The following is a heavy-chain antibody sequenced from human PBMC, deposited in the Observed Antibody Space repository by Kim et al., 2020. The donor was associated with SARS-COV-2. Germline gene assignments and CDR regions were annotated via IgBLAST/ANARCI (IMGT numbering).Heavy chain of an antibody. CDR1: GFIISRDW. D-gene: IGHD3-16*01. Sequence: GGSLGLSCTASGFIISRDWMHWVRQAPGKGLVWVSHISPDGRDTNSADSVKGRFTISRDDAKNTLYLQMNSLRADDTAVYYCARGGQGGMGVWGQGTTVTVSS. CDR3: ARGGQGGMGV. CDR2: ISPDGRDT. V-gene: IGHV3-74*01. J-gene: IGHJ6*02.